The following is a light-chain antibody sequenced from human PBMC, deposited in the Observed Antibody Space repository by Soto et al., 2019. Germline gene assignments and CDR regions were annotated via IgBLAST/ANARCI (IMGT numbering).Light chain of an antibody. CDR1: SSDVGGYNY. V-gene: IGLV2-8*01. Sequence: QSALTQPPSASGSPGQSVAISCSGTSSDVGGYNYVSWYQQHPGKAPKLMIYDVNKRPSGVPDPFSGSKSGNTASLTVSGLQAEDEADYYCISYAGSNKPAFGGGTKVTVL. CDR3: ISYAGSNKPA. CDR2: DVN. J-gene: IGLJ2*01.